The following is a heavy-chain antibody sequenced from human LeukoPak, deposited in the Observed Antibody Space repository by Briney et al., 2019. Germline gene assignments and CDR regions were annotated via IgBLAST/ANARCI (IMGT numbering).Heavy chain of an antibody. Sequence: ASVKVSCKASGYTFTSYDINWVRQATGQGLEWMGWMNPNSGNTGYAQKFQGRVTITADESTSTAYMELSSLRSEDTAVYYCARGGQRQLVPGWSRNWFDPWGQGTLVTVSS. J-gene: IGHJ5*02. CDR3: ARGGQRQLVPGWSRNWFDP. D-gene: IGHD6-13*01. CDR2: MNPNSGNT. V-gene: IGHV1-8*01. CDR1: GYTFTSYD.